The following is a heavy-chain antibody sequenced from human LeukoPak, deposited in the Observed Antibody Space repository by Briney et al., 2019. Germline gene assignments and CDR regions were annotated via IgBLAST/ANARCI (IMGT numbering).Heavy chain of an antibody. CDR1: GGTFSSYA. J-gene: IGHJ5*02. V-gene: IGHV1-69*06. CDR2: IIPIFGTA. CDR3: ARDLWARQQLVKGSNPFDP. D-gene: IGHD6-13*01. Sequence: VASVKVSCKASGGTFSSYAISWVRQPPGQGLEWMGRIIPIFGTANYAQKFQGRVTITADKSTSTAYMELSSLRSEDTAVYYCARDLWARQQLVKGSNPFDPWGQGTLVTVSS.